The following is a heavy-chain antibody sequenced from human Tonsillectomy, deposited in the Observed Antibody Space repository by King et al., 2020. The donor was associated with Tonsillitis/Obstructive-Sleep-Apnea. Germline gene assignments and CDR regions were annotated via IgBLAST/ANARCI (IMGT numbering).Heavy chain of an antibody. CDR2: INHSGST. D-gene: IGHD6-6*01. CDR3: ARSYLSSPLYNWFDP. CDR1: GGSFSGYY. Sequence: QVQLQQWGAGLLKPSETLSLTCAVYGGSFSGYYWSWIRQPPGKGLEWIGEINHSGSTNYNPSLKSRVTISVDTSKNQLSLKLSSVTAADTAVYYCARSYLSSPLYNWFDPWGQGTLVTVSS. J-gene: IGHJ5*02. V-gene: IGHV4-34*01.